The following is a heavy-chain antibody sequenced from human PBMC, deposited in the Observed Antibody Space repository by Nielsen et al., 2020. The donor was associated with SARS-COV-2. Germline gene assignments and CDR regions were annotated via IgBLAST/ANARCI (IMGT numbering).Heavy chain of an antibody. Sequence: GESLKISCAASGFTLSDYSMNWVRQAPGKGLEWVSHINSNGRDIVYADSVKGRFTISRDTAKNSLFMQMNSLRAEDTAVYYCAKDTRGGYYDSSGPRMLWGQGTLVTVSS. V-gene: IGHV3-48*01. CDR2: INSNGRDI. CDR1: GFTLSDYS. CDR3: AKDTRGGYYDSSGPRML. J-gene: IGHJ4*02. D-gene: IGHD3-22*01.